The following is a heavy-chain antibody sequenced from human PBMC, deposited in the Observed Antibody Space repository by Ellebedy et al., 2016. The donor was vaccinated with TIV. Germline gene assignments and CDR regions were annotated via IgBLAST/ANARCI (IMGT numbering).Heavy chain of an antibody. CDR2: IYPGDSDT. CDR1: GYSFTSYW. Sequence: ASVKVSCKGSGYSFTSYWIGWVRQMPGKGLEWMGIIYPGDSDTRYSPSFQGQVTISADKSISTAYLQWSSLKASDTAMYYCARWQAIPQRFDPWGQGTLVTVSS. J-gene: IGHJ5*02. CDR3: ARWQAIPQRFDP. V-gene: IGHV5-51*01.